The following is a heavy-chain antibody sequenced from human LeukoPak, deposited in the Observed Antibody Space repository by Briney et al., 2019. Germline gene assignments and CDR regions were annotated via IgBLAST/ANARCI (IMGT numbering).Heavy chain of an antibody. V-gene: IGHV3-30*02. Sequence: GGSLRLSCAASGFTFSSYGMHWVRQAPGKGLEWVAFIGYDGSNKYYADSVKGRFTISRDDSKHTLYLQMNSLRAEDTAVYYCAKDVGRYGFWSGLGYWGQGTLVTVSS. CDR2: IGYDGSNK. CDR1: GFTFSSYG. CDR3: AKDVGRYGFWSGLGY. J-gene: IGHJ4*02. D-gene: IGHD3-3*01.